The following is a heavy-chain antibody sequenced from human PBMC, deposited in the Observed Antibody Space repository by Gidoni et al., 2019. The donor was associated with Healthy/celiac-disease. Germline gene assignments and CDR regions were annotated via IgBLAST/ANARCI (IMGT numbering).Heavy chain of an antibody. CDR3: ASYCSGGSCYFDY. D-gene: IGHD2-15*01. Sequence: QVQLQESGPGLVKPSETLSLTCTVPGGSISSYYCSWIRQPPGKGLEWIGYIYYSGSTNYNPSLKSRVTISVDTSKNQFSLKLSSVTAADTAVYYCASYCSGGSCYFDYWGQGTLVTVSS. J-gene: IGHJ4*02. V-gene: IGHV4-59*01. CDR1: GGSISSYY. CDR2: IYYSGST.